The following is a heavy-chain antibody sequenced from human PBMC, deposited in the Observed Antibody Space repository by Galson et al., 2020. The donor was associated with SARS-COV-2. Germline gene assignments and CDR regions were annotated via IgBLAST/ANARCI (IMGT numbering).Heavy chain of an antibody. V-gene: IGHV3-74*01. CDR2: IYSEGSST. CDR3: ARGDMGNDYFDY. Sequence: ALHGESLKISCAASGFTFSSYWMHWVRQAPGKGLVWVSRIYSEGSSTSYADSVKGRFTISGDNAKNTLYLQMNSLRAEDTAVYYCARGDMGNDYFDYWGQ. J-gene: IGHJ4*02. CDR1: GFTFSSYW. D-gene: IGHD7-27*01.